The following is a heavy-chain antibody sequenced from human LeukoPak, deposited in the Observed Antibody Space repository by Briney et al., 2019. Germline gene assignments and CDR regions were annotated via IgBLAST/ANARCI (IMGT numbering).Heavy chain of an antibody. Sequence: GGSLGLSCAVSGFTLRNYAMSWVRQAPGKGLEWVSGGNSGSTHYADSVKGRFTISRDNSKNTLYLQMNGLRVEDTAVYHCAKVDWGSNCNDGRCPRWGQGTLVTVSS. V-gene: IGHV3-23*01. CDR3: AKVDWGSNCNDGRCPR. D-gene: IGHD2-15*01. CDR2: GNSGST. CDR1: GFTLRNYA. J-gene: IGHJ4*02.